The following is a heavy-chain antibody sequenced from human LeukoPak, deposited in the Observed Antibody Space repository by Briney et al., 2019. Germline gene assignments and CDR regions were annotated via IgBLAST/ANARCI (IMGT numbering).Heavy chain of an antibody. Sequence: GGSLRLSCAASGFTVSSNYMSWVRQAPGKGLEWVSVIYSGGSTYYADSVKGRFTISRDNSKNTLYLQMNSLRAEDTAVYYCARETIAEAAGIDYWGQGTLVTVSS. CDR2: IYSGGST. V-gene: IGHV3-53*01. CDR1: GFTVSSNY. J-gene: IGHJ4*02. CDR3: ARETIAEAAGIDY. D-gene: IGHD6-13*01.